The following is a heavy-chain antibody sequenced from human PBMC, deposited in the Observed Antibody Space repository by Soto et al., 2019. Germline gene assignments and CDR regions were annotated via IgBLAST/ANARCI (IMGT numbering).Heavy chain of an antibody. CDR1: GYSFTSYW. CDR3: ARLTGTIRTYYYYYGMDV. D-gene: IGHD1-7*01. CDR2: IYPGDSDT. V-gene: IGHV5-51*01. Sequence: PGESLKISCKGSGYSFTSYWIGWVRQMPGKGLEWMGIIYPGDSDTRYSPSFQGQVTISADKSISTAYLQWSSLKASDTAMYYCARLTGTIRTYYYYYGMDVWGQGTTVTVSS. J-gene: IGHJ6*02.